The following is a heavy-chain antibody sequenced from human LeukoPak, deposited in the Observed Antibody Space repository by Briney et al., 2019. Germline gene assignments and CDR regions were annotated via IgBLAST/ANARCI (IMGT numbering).Heavy chain of an antibody. CDR1: GGSISSGGYY. D-gene: IGHD3-22*01. Sequence: PSETLSLTCTVSGGSISSGGYYWSWIRQHPGKGLEWIGYIYYSGSTYYNPSLKSRVTISVGTSKNQFSLKLSSVTAADTAVYYCARVHYYEGFFDYWGQGTLVTVSS. J-gene: IGHJ4*02. CDR2: IYYSGST. CDR3: ARVHYYEGFFDY. V-gene: IGHV4-31*03.